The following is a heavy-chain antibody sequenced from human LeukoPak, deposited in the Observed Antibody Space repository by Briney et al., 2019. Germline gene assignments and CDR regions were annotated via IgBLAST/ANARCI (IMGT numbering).Heavy chain of an antibody. J-gene: IGHJ4*02. V-gene: IGHV4-34*01. CDR1: GGSFSGYY. CDR3: ARGGGDIPIDY. Sequence: SETLSLTCAVYGGSFSGYYWSWIRQPPGKGLEWIGEINHSGSTNYNPSLKSRVTISVDTSKNQFSLKLSSVTAADTALYYCARGGGDIPIDYWGQGTLVTVSS. D-gene: IGHD2-21*02. CDR2: INHSGST.